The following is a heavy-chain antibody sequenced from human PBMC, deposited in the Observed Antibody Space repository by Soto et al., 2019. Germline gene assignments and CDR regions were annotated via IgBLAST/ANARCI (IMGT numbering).Heavy chain of an antibody. CDR2: IKDSGEST. D-gene: IGHD6-13*01. CDR3: VKGGASYTSCWYAN. V-gene: IGHV3-23*01. CDR1: GFTFSNYA. Sequence: DVQLLESGGGLVQPGGSLTLSCAASGFTFSNYAMHWVRQAPGKGLEWVSTIKDSGESTFYLDSVRGRFTIPRDNSKDPLCLQRTSLGVEATALYHCVKGGASYTSCWYANWGQGILVTVSS. J-gene: IGHJ4*02.